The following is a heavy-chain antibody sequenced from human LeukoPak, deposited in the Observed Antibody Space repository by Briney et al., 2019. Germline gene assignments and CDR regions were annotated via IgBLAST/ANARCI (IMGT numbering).Heavy chain of an antibody. V-gene: IGHV1-2*02. CDR2: INPNSGGT. Sequence: RASVKVSCMASGYTFTGYYMHWVRQAPGQGLEWMGLINPNSGGTNYVQKLQGRVTMTRDTSLSTAYMELRRLRSDCPAVYYCVRDLEYSGYENAPIDYWGQGTLVTVSS. J-gene: IGHJ4*02. CDR1: GYTFTGYY. CDR3: VRDLEYSGYENAPIDY. D-gene: IGHD5-12*01.